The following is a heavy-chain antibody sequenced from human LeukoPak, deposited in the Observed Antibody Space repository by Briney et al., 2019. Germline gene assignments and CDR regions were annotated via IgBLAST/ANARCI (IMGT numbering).Heavy chain of an antibody. V-gene: IGHV4-59*12. CDR3: ARDSYYDSTGHAP. CDR2: IYYSGST. J-gene: IGHJ5*02. CDR1: GGSISSYY. D-gene: IGHD3-22*01. Sequence: PSKTLSLTCTVSGGSISSYYWSWIRQPPGKGLEWIGYIYYSGSTNYNPSLKSRVTISVDTSKNQFFLKLSSVTAADTAVYYCARDSYYDSTGHAPWGQGTLVTVSS.